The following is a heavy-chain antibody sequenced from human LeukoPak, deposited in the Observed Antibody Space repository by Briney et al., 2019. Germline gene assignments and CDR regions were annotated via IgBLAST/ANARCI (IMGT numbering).Heavy chain of an antibody. V-gene: IGHV3-30-3*01. CDR3: ARDADYYGSGNPTDVFDI. CDR2: ISYDGSNK. D-gene: IGHD3-10*01. Sequence: GRSLRLSCAASGFTFSSYAMHWVRQAPGKGLEWVAVISYDGSNKYYADSVKGRFTISRDNSKNTLYLQMNSLRAEDTAVFYCARDADYYGSGNPTDVFDIWGQGTMVTVSS. J-gene: IGHJ3*02. CDR1: GFTFSSYA.